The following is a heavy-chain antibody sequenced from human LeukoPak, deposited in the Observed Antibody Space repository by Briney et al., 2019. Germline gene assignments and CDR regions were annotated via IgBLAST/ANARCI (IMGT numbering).Heavy chain of an antibody. CDR1: GGSISSYY. D-gene: IGHD4-17*01. J-gene: IGHJ4*02. Sequence: SETLSLTCTVSGGSISSYYWSWIRQPPGKGLGWIGYIYYSGSTNYNPSLKSRVTISVDTSKNQFSLKLSSVTAADTAVYYCARDGGTTPFDYWGQGTLVTVSS. CDR3: ARDGGTTPFDY. V-gene: IGHV4-59*01. CDR2: IYYSGST.